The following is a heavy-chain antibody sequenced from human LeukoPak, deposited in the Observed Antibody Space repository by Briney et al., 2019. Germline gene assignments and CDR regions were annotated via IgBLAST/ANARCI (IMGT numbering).Heavy chain of an antibody. D-gene: IGHD3-16*01. Sequence: GGSLRLSCAAFGFTFSSYAMSWVRQAPGKGLEWFASFSSGVSSTYDADSVKSRFTIAKDNSKNTLYLQMTCLRCKSTAVYYCAKHHYYDYVWGSFQHWGQGTLVTVSS. CDR1: GFTFSSYA. CDR3: AKHHYYDYVWGSFQH. V-gene: IGHV3-23*01. CDR2: FSSGVSST. J-gene: IGHJ1*01.